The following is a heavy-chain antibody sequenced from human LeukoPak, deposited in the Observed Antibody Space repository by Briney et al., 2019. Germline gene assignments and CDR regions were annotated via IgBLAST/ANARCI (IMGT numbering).Heavy chain of an antibody. CDR2: INGYGSST. J-gene: IGHJ4*02. CDR1: GFTFISYW. Sequence: GGSLRLSCAASGFTFISYWMHWVRQAPGKGLVWVSRINGYGSSTDFADSVKGRFTISRDNAKNTLYLQMNSLRAEDTAVYYCARDAPGNTALDYWGQGILVTVSS. V-gene: IGHV3-74*01. D-gene: IGHD5-18*01. CDR3: ARDAPGNTALDY.